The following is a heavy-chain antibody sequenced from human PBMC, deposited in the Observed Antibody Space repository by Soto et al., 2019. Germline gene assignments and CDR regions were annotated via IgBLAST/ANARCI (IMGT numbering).Heavy chain of an antibody. J-gene: IGHJ4*02. CDR3: ARDTQLWRLDS. Sequence: EVQLVESGGGLVQPGESLRLSCAASGFTFSSYWMHWVRQAPGKGLVWVSRLNSDGSDTTYADSVKGRFTISRDNVKNTLYLQMNSLRAEDTAVYFCARDTQLWRLDSWGQGPLVTVCS. CDR2: LNSDGSDT. CDR1: GFTFSSYW. V-gene: IGHV3-74*01. D-gene: IGHD5-18*01.